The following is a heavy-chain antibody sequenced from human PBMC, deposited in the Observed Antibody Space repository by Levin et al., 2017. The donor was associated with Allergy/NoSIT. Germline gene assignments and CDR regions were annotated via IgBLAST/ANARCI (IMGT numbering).Heavy chain of an antibody. CDR2: INNDDGSTT. Sequence: GGSLRLSCVGSGFTFNLYWMHWVRQAPGKGLEWVSRINNDDGSTTVYVDSVKGRFTISRANAKNTLFLQMSSLRGDDTAVYYCARGGFNHAFDIWGQGTMVTVSP. CDR1: GFTFNLYW. D-gene: IGHD2-15*01. V-gene: IGHV3-74*01. J-gene: IGHJ3*02. CDR3: ARGGFNHAFDI.